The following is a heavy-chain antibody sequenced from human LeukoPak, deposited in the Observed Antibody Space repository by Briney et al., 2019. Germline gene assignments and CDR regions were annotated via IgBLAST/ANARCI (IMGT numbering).Heavy chain of an antibody. CDR3: AANAGIAVAGTHWFDP. Sequence: ASVKVSCKASGYTFTSYAMHWVRQAPGQRLEWMGWINAGNGNTKYSQKFQGRVTITRDMSTSTAYMELSSLRSEDTAVYYCAANAGIAVAGTHWFDPWGQGTLVTVSS. D-gene: IGHD6-19*01. J-gene: IGHJ5*02. CDR2: INAGNGNT. CDR1: GYTFTSYA. V-gene: IGHV1-3*01.